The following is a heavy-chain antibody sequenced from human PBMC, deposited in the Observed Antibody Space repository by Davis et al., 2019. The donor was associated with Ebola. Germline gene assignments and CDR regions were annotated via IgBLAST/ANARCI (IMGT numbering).Heavy chain of an antibody. CDR3: ARGDPIHVAGSGYYRWYFDL. CDR2: IIPIFGTA. J-gene: IGHJ2*01. D-gene: IGHD3-22*01. CDR1: GGTFSSYA. V-gene: IGHV1-69*13. Sequence: SVKVSCKASGGTFSSYAISWVRQAPGQGLEWMGGIIPIFGTANYAQKFQGRVTITADESTSAAYMELSSLRSEDTAVYYCARGDPIHVAGSGYYRWYFDLWGRGTLVTVSS.